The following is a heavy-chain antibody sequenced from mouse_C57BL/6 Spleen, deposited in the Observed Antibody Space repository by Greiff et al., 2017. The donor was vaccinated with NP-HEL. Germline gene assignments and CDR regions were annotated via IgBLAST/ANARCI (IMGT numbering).Heavy chain of an antibody. D-gene: IGHD1-1*01. Sequence: VQLKQSGAELARPGASVKLSCKASGYTFTSYGISWVKQRTGQGLEWIGEIYPRSGNTYYNEKFKGKATLTADKSSSTAYMELRSLTSEDSAVYFCAREGPYYGSSYYAMDYWGQGTSVTVSS. CDR1: GYTFTSYG. CDR2: IYPRSGNT. J-gene: IGHJ4*01. V-gene: IGHV1-81*01. CDR3: AREGPYYGSSYYAMDY.